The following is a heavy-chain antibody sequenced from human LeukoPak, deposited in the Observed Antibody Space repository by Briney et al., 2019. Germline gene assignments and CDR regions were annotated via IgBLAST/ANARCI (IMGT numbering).Heavy chain of an antibody. CDR1: GGSISSSSYY. D-gene: IGHD3-22*01. Sequence: TPSETLSLTCTVSGGSISSSSYYWGWIRQPPGKGLEWIGSIYYSGSTYYNPSLKSRVTISVDTSKNQFSLKLSSVTAADTAVYYCARQSVDSSGYPYYFDYWGQGTLVTVSS. V-gene: IGHV4-39*01. CDR3: ARQSVDSSGYPYYFDY. CDR2: IYYSGST. J-gene: IGHJ4*02.